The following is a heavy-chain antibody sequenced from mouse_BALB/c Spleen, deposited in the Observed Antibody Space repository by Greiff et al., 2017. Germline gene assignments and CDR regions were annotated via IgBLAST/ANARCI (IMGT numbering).Heavy chain of an antibody. V-gene: IGHV3-2*02. D-gene: IGHD2-12*01. CDR1: GYSITSDYA. Sequence: EVKLMESGPGLVKPSQSLSLTCTVTGYSITSDYAWNWIRQFPGNKLEWMGYISYSGSTSYNPSLKSRISITRDTSKNQFFLQLNSVTTEDTATYYCARWGLRRETWFAYWGQGTLVTVSA. J-gene: IGHJ3*01. CDR3: ARWGLRRETWFAY. CDR2: ISYSGST.